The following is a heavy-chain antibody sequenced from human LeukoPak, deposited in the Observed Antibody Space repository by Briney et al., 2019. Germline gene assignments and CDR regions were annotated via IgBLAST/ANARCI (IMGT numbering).Heavy chain of an antibody. Sequence: GGSLRLSCAASGFTFSSYWMHWVRQAPGKGLMWVSRINSDGSRTTYADSVRGRFTISRDNAKSTLYLQMNSLRDEDTAMYYCVRDMDWAFDYWGQGTLVTVSS. CDR1: GFTFSSYW. J-gene: IGHJ4*02. V-gene: IGHV3-74*01. CDR3: VRDMDWAFDY. CDR2: INSDGSRT. D-gene: IGHD3/OR15-3a*01.